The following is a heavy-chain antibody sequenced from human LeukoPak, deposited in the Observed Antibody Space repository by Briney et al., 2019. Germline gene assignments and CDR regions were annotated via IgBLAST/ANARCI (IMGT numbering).Heavy chain of an antibody. Sequence: ASVKVSCKASGYTFTGYYMHWVRQAPGQGLEWMGWINPNSGGTNYAQKFQGRVTMTRDTSISTAYMELSRLRSDDTAVYYCARDRGRMATTPAWGYWGQGTLVTVSS. V-gene: IGHV1-2*02. CDR2: INPNSGGT. CDR3: ARDRGRMATTPAWGY. J-gene: IGHJ4*02. D-gene: IGHD5-24*01. CDR1: GYTFTGYY.